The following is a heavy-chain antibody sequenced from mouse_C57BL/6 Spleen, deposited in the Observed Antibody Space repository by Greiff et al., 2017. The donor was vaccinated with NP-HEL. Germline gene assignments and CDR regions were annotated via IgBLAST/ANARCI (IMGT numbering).Heavy chain of an antibody. CDR1: GFTFSSYA. V-gene: IGHV5-4*01. Sequence: EVQLVESGGGLVKPGGSLKLSCAASGFTFSSYAMSWVRQTPEKRLEWVATISDGGSYTYYPDNVKGRFTISRDNAKNNLYLQMSHLKSEDTAMYYCARDYYGNYGYFDYWGQGTTLTVSS. J-gene: IGHJ2*01. D-gene: IGHD2-1*01. CDR3: ARDYYGNYGYFDY. CDR2: ISDGGSYT.